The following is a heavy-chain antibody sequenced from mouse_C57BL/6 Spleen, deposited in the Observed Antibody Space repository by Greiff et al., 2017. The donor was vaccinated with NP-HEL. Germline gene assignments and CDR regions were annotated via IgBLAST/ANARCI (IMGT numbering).Heavy chain of an antibody. D-gene: IGHD3-3*01. CDR2: IYPGDGDT. Sequence: VQRVESGPELVKPGASVKISCKASGYAFSSSWMNWVKQRPGKGLEWIGRIYPGDGDTNYNGKFKGKATLTADKSSSTAYMQLSSLTSEDSAVYFCAREGWEEGFAYWGQGTLVTVSA. CDR3: AREGWEEGFAY. J-gene: IGHJ3*01. V-gene: IGHV1-82*01. CDR1: GYAFSSSW.